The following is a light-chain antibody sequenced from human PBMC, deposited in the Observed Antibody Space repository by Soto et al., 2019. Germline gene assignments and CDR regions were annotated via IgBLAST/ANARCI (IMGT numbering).Light chain of an antibody. V-gene: IGKV1-27*01. CDR1: QGIDTY. J-gene: IGKJ3*01. CDR2: AAS. CDR3: QKYTRAPFT. Sequence: DIQMTQSPSSLSASVGDRVTITCRASQGIDTYLAWYQQKPGQVPKLLIYAASTLPSGVPARFSGSGSGTDFTLTISSLQPEDVATYFCQKYTRAPFTFGPGTKVDIK.